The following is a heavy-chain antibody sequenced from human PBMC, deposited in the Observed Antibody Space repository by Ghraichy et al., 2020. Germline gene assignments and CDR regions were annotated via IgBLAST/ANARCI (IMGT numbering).Heavy chain of an antibody. Sequence: GESLNISCAASGFTFSSYAMSWVRQAPGKGLEWVSAISGSGGSTYYADSVKGRFTISRDNSKNTLYLQMNSLRAEDTAVYYCAKGYDYVWGSYPIGVAFDIWGQGTMVTVSS. V-gene: IGHV3-23*01. D-gene: IGHD3-16*02. CDR3: AKGYDYVWGSYPIGVAFDI. CDR2: ISGSGGST. J-gene: IGHJ3*02. CDR1: GFTFSSYA.